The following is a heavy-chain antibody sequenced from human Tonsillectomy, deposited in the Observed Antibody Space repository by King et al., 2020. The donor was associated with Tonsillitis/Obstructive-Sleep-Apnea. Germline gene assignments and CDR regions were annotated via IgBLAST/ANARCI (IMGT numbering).Heavy chain of an antibody. V-gene: IGHV3-48*03. Sequence: VQLVESGGGLVQPGGSLRLSCAASGFTFSSYEMNWVRQAPGKGLEWVSYISSSGSTIYYVDSVKGRFTISRDNAKNSLYLQMNSLRAEDTAVYYCASLDYGDYEDGMDVWGQGTTVTVSS. D-gene: IGHD4-17*01. CDR1: GFTFSSYE. J-gene: IGHJ6*02. CDR2: ISSSGSTI. CDR3: ASLDYGDYEDGMDV.